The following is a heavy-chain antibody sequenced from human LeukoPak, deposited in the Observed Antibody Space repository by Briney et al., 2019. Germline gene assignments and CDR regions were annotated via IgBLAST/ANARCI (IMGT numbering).Heavy chain of an antibody. J-gene: IGHJ4*02. V-gene: IGHV3-48*01. CDR3: AKGGGSYDY. Sequence: PGGSLRLSCAASGFTFSDYAMNWVRQAPGKGLEWISYISRSGGTILYADSVKGRFTISRDNAKNSLYLQMNSLRAEDTAVYYCAKGGGSYDYWGQGTLVTVSS. CDR2: ISRSGGTI. D-gene: IGHD1-26*01. CDR1: GFTFSDYA.